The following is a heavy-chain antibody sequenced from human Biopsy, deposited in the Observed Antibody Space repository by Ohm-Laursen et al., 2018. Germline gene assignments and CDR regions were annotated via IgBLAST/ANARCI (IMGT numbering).Heavy chain of an antibody. CDR3: ARATNSTGWPYYYFYGMDV. D-gene: IGHD2/OR15-2a*01. CDR1: GGSISRDY. V-gene: IGHV4-59*01. J-gene: IGHJ6*02. CDR2: IYYSGST. Sequence: TLSLTWTVSGGSISRDYWSWIRQTPGKGLEWIGYIYYSGSTNYNPSLKSRVTISVDTSKNQFSLRLNSVTAADTAVYYCARATNSTGWPYYYFYGMDVWGQGTTVTVSS.